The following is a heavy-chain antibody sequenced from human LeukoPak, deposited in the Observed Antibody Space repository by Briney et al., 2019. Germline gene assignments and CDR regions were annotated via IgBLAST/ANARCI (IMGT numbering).Heavy chain of an antibody. Sequence: KASETPSLTCTVSGGSISSGSYYWSWIRQPAGKGLEWIGRIYTSGSTNYNPSLKSRVTISVDTSKNQFSLKLSSVTAADTAVYYCARGLFSGWLLEYYFDYWGQGTLVTVSS. CDR1: GGSISSGSYY. J-gene: IGHJ4*02. CDR3: ARGLFSGWLLEYYFDY. CDR2: IYTSGST. V-gene: IGHV4-61*02. D-gene: IGHD6-19*01.